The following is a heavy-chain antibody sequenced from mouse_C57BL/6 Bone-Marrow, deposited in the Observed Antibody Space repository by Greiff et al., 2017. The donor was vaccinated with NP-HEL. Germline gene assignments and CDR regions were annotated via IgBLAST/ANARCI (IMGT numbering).Heavy chain of an antibody. D-gene: IGHD2-4*01. CDR1: GYTFTSYW. V-gene: IGHV1-55*01. CDR3: ARRYYDYEDYFDV. J-gene: IGHJ1*03. Sequence: QVQLKQSGAELVKPGASVKMSCKASGYTFTSYWITWVKQRPGQGLEWIGDIYPGSGSTNYNEKFKSKATLTVDTSSSTAYMQLSSLTSEDSAVYYCARRYYDYEDYFDVWGTGTTVTVSS. CDR2: IYPGSGST.